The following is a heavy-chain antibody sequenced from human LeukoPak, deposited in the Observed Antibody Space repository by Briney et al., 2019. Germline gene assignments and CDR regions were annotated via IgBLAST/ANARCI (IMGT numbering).Heavy chain of an antibody. V-gene: IGHV3-30*02. Sequence: GGSLRLSCAASGFTFSDYYMSWIRQAPGKGLEWVAFIRYDGSNKYYADSVKGRFTISRDNSKNTLYLQMNSLRPEDTAVYYCAKDTRWLIDYWGQGTLVTVSS. CDR2: IRYDGSNK. CDR3: AKDTRWLIDY. D-gene: IGHD4-23*01. J-gene: IGHJ4*02. CDR1: GFTFSDYY.